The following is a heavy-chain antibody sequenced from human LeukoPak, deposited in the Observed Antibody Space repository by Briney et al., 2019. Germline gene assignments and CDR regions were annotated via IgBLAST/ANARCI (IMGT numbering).Heavy chain of an antibody. J-gene: IGHJ3*02. V-gene: IGHV4-39*01. CDR3: ARLLHPGGSLWFGELPAFDI. CDR2: IYYSGST. CDR1: GGSISSSSYY. Sequence: SETLSLTCTVSGGSISSSSYYWGWIRQPPGNGLEWIGSIYYSGSTYYNPSLKSRVTISVDTSKNQFSLKLSSVTAADTAVYYCARLLHPGGSLWFGELPAFDIWGQGTMVTVSS. D-gene: IGHD3-10*01.